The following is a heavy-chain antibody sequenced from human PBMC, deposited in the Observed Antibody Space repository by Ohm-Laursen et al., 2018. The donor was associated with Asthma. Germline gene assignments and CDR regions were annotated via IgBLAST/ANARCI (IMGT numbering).Heavy chain of an antibody. CDR2: INPSSGSS. CDR1: GYPFTRDY. D-gene: IGHD2-21*02. CDR3: ARATFSTYCGGDCYYFDY. V-gene: IGHV1-46*01. J-gene: IGHJ4*02. Sequence: ATVKISCKASGYPFTRDYMHWVRQAPGQGLEWMGIINPSSGSSSYAQKFQGRVTMTSDTSTSTVYMELSSLRSEDTAVYYCARATFSTYCGGDCYYFDYWGQGTLVTVSS.